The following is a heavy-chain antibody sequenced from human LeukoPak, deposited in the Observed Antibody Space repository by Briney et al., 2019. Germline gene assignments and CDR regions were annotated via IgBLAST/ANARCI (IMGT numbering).Heavy chain of an antibody. CDR1: GGSISSSSYY. Sequence: SGTLSLTCTVSGGSISSSSYYWSWIRQHPGKGLEWIGCIYYSGTTYYNPSLKSRVIISVDTSKSQFSLKLSSVTAADTAVYYCARVHSSIAARATDWGQGTLVTVSS. J-gene: IGHJ4*02. CDR2: IYYSGTT. CDR3: ARVHSSIAARATD. V-gene: IGHV4-31*03. D-gene: IGHD6-6*01.